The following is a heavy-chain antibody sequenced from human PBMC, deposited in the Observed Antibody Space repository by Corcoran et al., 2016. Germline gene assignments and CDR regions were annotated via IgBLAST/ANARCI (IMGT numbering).Heavy chain of an antibody. D-gene: IGHD4-17*01. V-gene: IGHV4-34*01. CDR3: ARASPEYGDPLWWFDP. Sequence: QVQLQQWGAGLLKPSETLSLTCAVYGGSFSGYYWSWIRQPPGKGLEWIGEINHSGSTYYNPSLKSRVTISVDTSKNQFSLKLSSVTAADTAVYYCARASPEYGDPLWWFDPWGQGTLVTVSS. J-gene: IGHJ5*02. CDR2: INHSGST. CDR1: GGSFSGYY.